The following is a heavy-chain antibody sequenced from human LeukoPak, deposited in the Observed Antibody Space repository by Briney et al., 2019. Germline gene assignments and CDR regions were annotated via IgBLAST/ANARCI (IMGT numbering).Heavy chain of an antibody. J-gene: IGHJ3*02. Sequence: ASVKVSFKFSGYTLTELSMHWVRQAPGKGLEWVGVFDPEDGETIYAQKFQGRVTMTEDTSTDTDYMELSSLRSEDTAVYYCATDPGIVGATGAAFDIWGQGTMVTVSS. V-gene: IGHV1-24*01. D-gene: IGHD1-26*01. CDR1: GYTLTELS. CDR2: FDPEDGET. CDR3: ATDPGIVGATGAAFDI.